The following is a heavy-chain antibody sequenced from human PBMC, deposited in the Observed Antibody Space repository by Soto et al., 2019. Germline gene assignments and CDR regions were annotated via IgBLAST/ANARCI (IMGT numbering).Heavy chain of an antibody. V-gene: IGHV1-69*01. J-gene: IGHJ4*02. CDR3: ARPAAEESEFFDY. Sequence: QVQLVQSGASVKKPGSSVKVSCKASGGSFSKFGISWVRQAPGQGLEWMGGIIPMFGTAHYAQKFQGRVTIIADESTTPVYMELSSLRSEDTAVYDCARPAAEESEFFDYVGQGTLVTFPS. CDR2: IIPMFGTA. D-gene: IGHD6-25*01. CDR1: GGSFSKFG.